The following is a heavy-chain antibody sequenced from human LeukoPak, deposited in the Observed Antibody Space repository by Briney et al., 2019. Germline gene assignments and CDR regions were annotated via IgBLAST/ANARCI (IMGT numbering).Heavy chain of an antibody. D-gene: IGHD3-10*01. J-gene: IGHJ3*02. V-gene: IGHV4-59*01. CDR1: GGSISSYY. Sequence: SETLSLTCTVSGGSISSYYWSWIRQPAGKGLEWIGYIYYSGSTNYNPSLKSRVTISVDTSKNQFSLKLSSVTAADTAVYYCARGTTMVFNDAFDIWGQGTMVTVSS. CDR2: IYYSGST. CDR3: ARGTTMVFNDAFDI.